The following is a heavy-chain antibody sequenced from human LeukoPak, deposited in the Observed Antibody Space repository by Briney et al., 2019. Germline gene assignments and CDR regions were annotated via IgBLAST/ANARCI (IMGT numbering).Heavy chain of an antibody. V-gene: IGHV4-61*02. D-gene: IGHD2-2*03. CDR3: ARTGVLDYLYYFDY. CDR1: GGSFSSGSYY. Sequence: PSETLSLTCTVSGGSFSSGSYYWSWIRQPAGKGLEWIGRIYTSGSTNYNPSLKSRVTISVDTSKNQFSLKLSSVTAADTAVYYCARTGVLDYLYYFDYWGQGTLVTVSS. J-gene: IGHJ4*02. CDR2: IYTSGST.